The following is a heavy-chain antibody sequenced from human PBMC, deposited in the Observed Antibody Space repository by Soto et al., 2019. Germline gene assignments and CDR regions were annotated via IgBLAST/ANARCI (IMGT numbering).Heavy chain of an antibody. CDR1: GGSISSSSYY. D-gene: IGHD3-9*01. J-gene: IGHJ4*02. Sequence: SETLSLTCTVSGGSISSSSYYWGWIRQPPGKGLEWIGSIYYSGSTYYNPSLKSRVTISVDTSKNQFSLKLSSVTAADTAVYYCARLRHFDWSVDYWGQGTLVTVSS. V-gene: IGHV4-39*01. CDR3: ARLRHFDWSVDY. CDR2: IYYSGST.